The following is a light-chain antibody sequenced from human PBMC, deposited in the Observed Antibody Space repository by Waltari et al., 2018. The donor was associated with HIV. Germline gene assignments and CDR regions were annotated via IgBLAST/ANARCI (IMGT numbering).Light chain of an antibody. V-gene: IGLV2-18*02. CDR3: SSYTTSSTWV. Sequence: QSTLTQPPSVSGSLGQSVTIACSGTSSDIGSYNRVSWYQQPPGTAPKLIIYGVTSRPLGVAVRFAGSKSGNTSSLTISGFQAEDEADYYCSSYTTSSTWVFGGGTQLTVL. CDR2: GVT. J-gene: IGLJ3*02. CDR1: SSDIGSYNR.